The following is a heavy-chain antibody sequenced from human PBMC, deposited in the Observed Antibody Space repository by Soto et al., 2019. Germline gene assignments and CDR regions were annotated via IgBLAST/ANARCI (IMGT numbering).Heavy chain of an antibody. CDR1: GVSISSYF. D-gene: IGHD3-16*02. V-gene: IGHV4-59*01. J-gene: IGHJ4*02. CDR3: ARIGGYHGPLDY. CDR2: TYHRGST. Sequence: SETLSLTCSVSGVSISSYFWSWIRQPPGRGLEWIGYTYHRGSTNYSPSLKSRVAISLDTSGNQFSLKVSSVTAADTAVYYCARIGGYHGPLDYWGQGTPVTVSS.